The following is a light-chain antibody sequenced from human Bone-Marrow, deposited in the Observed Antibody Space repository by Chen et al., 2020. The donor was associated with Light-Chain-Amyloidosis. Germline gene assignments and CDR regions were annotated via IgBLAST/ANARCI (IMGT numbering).Light chain of an antibody. CDR1: QSVLYSSNNKSY. CDR2: WAS. CDR3: QQYYTTPWT. J-gene: IGKJ1*01. V-gene: IGKV4-1*01. Sequence: DIVMTPSPDSLAVSLGERATINCTSSQSVLYSSNNKSYLAWYQQKAGQSPNLLIKWASIRESGVPDRFSGSGSGTDFTLTISSLQAEDVAVYYCQQYYTTPWTFGQGTKVEI.